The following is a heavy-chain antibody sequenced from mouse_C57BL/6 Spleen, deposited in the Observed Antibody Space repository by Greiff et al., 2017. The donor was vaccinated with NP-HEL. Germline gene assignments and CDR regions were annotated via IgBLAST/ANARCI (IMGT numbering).Heavy chain of an antibody. Sequence: VQLQQSGPELVKPGASVKISCKASGYAFSSSWMNWVKQRPGKGLEWIGRIYPGDGDTNYNGKFKGKATLTADKSSSTAYMQLSSLTSEDSAVYFCARIYYYGSRRDFDYWGQGTTLTVSS. CDR1: GYAFSSSW. V-gene: IGHV1-82*01. J-gene: IGHJ2*01. CDR2: IYPGDGDT. CDR3: ARIYYYGSRRDFDY. D-gene: IGHD1-1*01.